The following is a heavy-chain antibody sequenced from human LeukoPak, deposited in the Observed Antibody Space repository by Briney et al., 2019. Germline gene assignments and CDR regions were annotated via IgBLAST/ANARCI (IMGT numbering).Heavy chain of an antibody. Sequence: GGSLRLSCTASGFTFSTYWINWVRQSPGKGLVWVALINGDGSTTTHADSVKGRFTISRDNAKNTAYLQMNSLRDEDTAVYFCARDYAVSPYYWGQGTLVTVSA. J-gene: IGHJ4*02. CDR2: INGDGSTT. CDR3: ARDYAVSPYY. V-gene: IGHV3-74*03. CDR1: GFTFSTYW. D-gene: IGHD3-16*01.